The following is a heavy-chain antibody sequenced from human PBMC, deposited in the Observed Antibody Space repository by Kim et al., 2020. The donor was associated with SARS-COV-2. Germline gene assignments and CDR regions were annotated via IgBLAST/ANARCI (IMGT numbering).Heavy chain of an antibody. V-gene: IGHV3-66*01. Sequence: RTNTASSGKGRVTISRNDSKNTVYLQMNSLRAEDTALYFCAREPSTYFDYWGQGTLVTVSS. CDR2: RT. J-gene: IGHJ4*02. CDR3: AREPSTYFDY.